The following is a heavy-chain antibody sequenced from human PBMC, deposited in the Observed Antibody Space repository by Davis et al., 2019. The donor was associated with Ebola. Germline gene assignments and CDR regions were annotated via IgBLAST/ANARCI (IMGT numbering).Heavy chain of an antibody. CDR1: GYTFTSYG. CDR3: ASGPWVYTTRRGLTLDN. CDR2: IIPMVDTT. J-gene: IGHJ4*02. D-gene: IGHD2-8*01. V-gene: IGHV1-69*04. Sequence: AASVKVSCKASGYTFTSYGISWVRQAPGQGLEWMGRIIPMVDTTNYARKFQDRVTMSADKPTSTVYMELSSLRSGDTAVYYCASGPWVYTTRRGLTLDNWGQGTQVTVSS.